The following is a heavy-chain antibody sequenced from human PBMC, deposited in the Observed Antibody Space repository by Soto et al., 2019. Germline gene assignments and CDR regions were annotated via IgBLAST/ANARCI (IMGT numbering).Heavy chain of an antibody. D-gene: IGHD3-10*01. CDR1: GFTFDDYA. V-gene: IGHV3-9*01. CDR3: KKDAITMVRGVISYYGMDV. J-gene: IGHJ6*02. CDR2: ISWNRSSI. Sequence: EVQLVESGGGLVQPGRSLRLSCAASGFTFDDYAMHWVRQAPGKGLEGVSGISWNRSSIGYADSVKGRVNISRDNAKKSLYLQMNSMRAEDTALYYCKKDAITMVRGVISYYGMDVWGQGTTVTVSS.